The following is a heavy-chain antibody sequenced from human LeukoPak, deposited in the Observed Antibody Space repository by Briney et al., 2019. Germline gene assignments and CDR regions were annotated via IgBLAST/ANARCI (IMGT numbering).Heavy chain of an antibody. CDR1: GLTFTNYA. V-gene: IGHV3-23*01. CDR3: AGSSGWWAHDY. D-gene: IGHD6-19*01. CDR2: ICGSGSDT. J-gene: IGHJ4*02. Sequence: PGGSLRLSCAASGLTFTNYAMTWVRQAPGKGLEWVSSICGSGSDTYYADSVKGRFTISRDNSKNTLYGQMVSLRAEDTAIYYCAGSSGWWAHDYWGQGNLVTVSS.